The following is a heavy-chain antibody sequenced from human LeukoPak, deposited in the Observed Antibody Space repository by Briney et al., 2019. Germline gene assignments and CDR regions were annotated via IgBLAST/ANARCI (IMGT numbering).Heavy chain of an antibody. Sequence: PGGSLRLSCAASGFTFSSYAMSWVRQAPGKGLEWVSAVSGSGGTTYYADSVKGRFTLSRDNSKNTLYLQMNSLRAEDTAIYYCAKEISSQQDFWSGYSWGQGTLVTVSS. V-gene: IGHV3-23*01. CDR2: VSGSGGTT. CDR3: AKEISSQQDFWSGYS. D-gene: IGHD3-3*01. J-gene: IGHJ5*02. CDR1: GFTFSSYA.